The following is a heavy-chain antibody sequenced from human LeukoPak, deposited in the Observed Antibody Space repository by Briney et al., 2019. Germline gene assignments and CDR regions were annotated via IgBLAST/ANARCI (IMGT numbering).Heavy chain of an antibody. Sequence: PGGSLRLSCAASGFIFTNYFMSWVRQAPGKGLEWVASIKHDGSEKYYVDSVRGRFTISRDNTKNSLYLQMSGLRAEDTAVYYCATDRGWRTSGYYLYYFEYWGQGTLVTFSS. J-gene: IGHJ4*02. CDR1: GFIFTNYF. CDR3: ATDRGWRTSGYYLYYFEY. V-gene: IGHV3-7*01. CDR2: IKHDGSEK. D-gene: IGHD3-3*01.